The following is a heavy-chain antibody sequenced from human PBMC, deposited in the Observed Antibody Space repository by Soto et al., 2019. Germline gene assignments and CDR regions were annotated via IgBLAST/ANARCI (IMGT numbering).Heavy chain of an antibody. D-gene: IGHD6-19*01. V-gene: IGHV3-7*01. CDR1: GFSLSDYW. CDR3: ARGRGWLHDY. Sequence: EVQLVESGGGLVQPGGSLRLPCAASGFSLSDYWMNWVRQAPGKGLEWVAIIKQDGSDRYYVDSVKGRFTISRDNAKNSLYLQMSSLRVEDTALYYCARGRGWLHDYWGQGTLVTVSS. J-gene: IGHJ4*02. CDR2: IKQDGSDR.